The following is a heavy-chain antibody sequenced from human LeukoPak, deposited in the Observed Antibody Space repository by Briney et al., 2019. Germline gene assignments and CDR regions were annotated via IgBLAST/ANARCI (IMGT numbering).Heavy chain of an antibody. Sequence: SVKVSCKASGGTFSSYAISWVRQAPGQGPEWMGGIIPIFGTANYAQKFQGRVTITADESTSTAYMGLSSLRSEDTAVYYCARDLGKNYGGTPYWGQGTLVTVSA. V-gene: IGHV1-69*13. CDR1: GGTFSSYA. CDR3: ARDLGKNYGGTPY. D-gene: IGHD4-23*01. CDR2: IIPIFGTA. J-gene: IGHJ4*02.